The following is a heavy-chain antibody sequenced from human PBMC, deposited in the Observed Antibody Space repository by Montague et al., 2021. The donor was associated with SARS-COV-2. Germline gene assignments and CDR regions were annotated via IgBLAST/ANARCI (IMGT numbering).Heavy chain of an antibody. CDR2: VYYSGST. CDR3: ARGKQRYYSGLVRSAHFDS. Sequence: SETLSLTCAVSGASISGNYWSWIRQPPGKGLEWIGDVYYSGSTNYNPSLKSRVTMSVDTSKNQFSLKLSSVTAADTAVYFCARGKQRYYSGLVRSAHFDSWGQGTLVTVSS. J-gene: IGHJ5*01. D-gene: IGHD3-10*01. V-gene: IGHV4-59*01. CDR1: GASISGNY.